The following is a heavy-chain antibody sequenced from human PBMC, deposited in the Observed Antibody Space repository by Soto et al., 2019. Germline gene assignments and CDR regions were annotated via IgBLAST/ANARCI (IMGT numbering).Heavy chain of an antibody. V-gene: IGHV1-69*13. Sequence: VNVSCKASGGTFSSYAISWVRQAPGQGLEWMGGIIPIFGTANYAQKFQGRVTITADESTSTAYMELSSLRSEDTAVYYCARTPYIAVADRYYFDYWGQGTLVTVSS. CDR1: GGTFSSYA. CDR3: ARTPYIAVADRYYFDY. CDR2: IIPIFGTA. J-gene: IGHJ4*02. D-gene: IGHD6-19*01.